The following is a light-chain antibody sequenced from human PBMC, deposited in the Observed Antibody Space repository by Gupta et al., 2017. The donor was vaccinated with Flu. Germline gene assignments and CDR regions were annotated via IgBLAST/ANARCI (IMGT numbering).Light chain of an antibody. Sequence: DIQMTQSPSTLSASVGDRVTITCRASQSLSGCLAWYQQKPGKAPNLLIYQASKVESGVPPRFSGSGSATEFTLTSTHRQPDDFATYYGQQGDSYSTFGQGTKVEI. V-gene: IGKV1-5*03. CDR2: QAS. CDR1: QSLSGC. J-gene: IGKJ1*01. CDR3: QQGDSYST.